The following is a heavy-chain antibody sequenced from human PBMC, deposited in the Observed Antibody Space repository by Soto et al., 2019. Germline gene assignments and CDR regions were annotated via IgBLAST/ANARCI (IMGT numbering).Heavy chain of an antibody. J-gene: IGHJ3*02. D-gene: IGHD1-26*01. CDR3: ARDFGSYYGFDI. CDR2: TYYRSKWYN. V-gene: IGHV6-1*01. CDR1: RDSVSSNSAA. Sequence: SQTLSLTCALSRDSVSSNSAAWNWIRQSPSRGLEWLGMTYYRSKWYNDYAVPVKSRITINPDKSKNQFFLQLNSVTPEDTAVYYCARDFGSYYGFDIWGQGTMVTVSS.